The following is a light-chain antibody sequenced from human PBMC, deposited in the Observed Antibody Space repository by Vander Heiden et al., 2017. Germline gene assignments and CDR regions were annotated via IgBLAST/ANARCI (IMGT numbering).Light chain of an antibody. CDR2: KDS. Sequence: SYELAPPPPGPVSTRQTARTTCSGDALAKQYAYWYQQKQGQAPVLVIYKDSERPSGIPERFSGSSSGTTVTLTISGVQAEDEADYYCQSADSSGTYYVFGTGTKVTVL. J-gene: IGLJ1*01. V-gene: IGLV3-25*03. CDR3: QSADSSGTYYV. CDR1: ALAKQY.